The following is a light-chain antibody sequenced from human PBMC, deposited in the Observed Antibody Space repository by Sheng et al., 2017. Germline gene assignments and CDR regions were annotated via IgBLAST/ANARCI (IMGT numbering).Light chain of an antibody. J-gene: IGKJ4*01. CDR3: QQYNNWPPLT. CDR2: ETS. Sequence: ETVMTQSPATLSVSPGERAILSCRASKSVGVDLAWYQQKPGQAPRLLIYETSTRAIGIPARFSGSGSGTEFSLTISSLQPEDFAVYYCQQYNNWPPLTFGGGTKVEIK. V-gene: IGKV3-15*01. CDR1: KSVGVD.